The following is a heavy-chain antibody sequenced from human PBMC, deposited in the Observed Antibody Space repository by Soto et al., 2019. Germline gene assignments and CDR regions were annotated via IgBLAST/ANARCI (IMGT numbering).Heavy chain of an antibody. CDR1: GFTFSSYG. Sequence: GGSLRLSCAASGFTFSSYGMHWVRQAPGKGLEWVAVIWYDGSNKYYADSVKGRFTISRDNSKNTLYLQMNSLRAEDTAVYYCARDLVGATVFGYWNYYYGMDVWGQGTTVTVSS. CDR2: IWYDGSNK. CDR3: ARDLVGATVFGYWNYYYGMDV. J-gene: IGHJ6*02. D-gene: IGHD1-26*01. V-gene: IGHV3-33*01.